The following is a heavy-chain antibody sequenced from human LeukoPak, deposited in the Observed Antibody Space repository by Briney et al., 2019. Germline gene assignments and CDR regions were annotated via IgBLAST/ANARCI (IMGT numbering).Heavy chain of an antibody. CDR2: ISSSSSYI. V-gene: IGHV3-21*01. CDR3: ARDLTGTLSMDV. CDR1: GFTFSSYS. D-gene: IGHD1-20*01. Sequence: GGSLRLSCAASGFTFSSYSMNWVRQAPGKGLEWVSSISSSSSYIYYADSVKGRFTISRDNAKNSLYLQMNSLRAEDTAVYCCARDLTGTLSMDVWGKGTTVTVSS. J-gene: IGHJ6*03.